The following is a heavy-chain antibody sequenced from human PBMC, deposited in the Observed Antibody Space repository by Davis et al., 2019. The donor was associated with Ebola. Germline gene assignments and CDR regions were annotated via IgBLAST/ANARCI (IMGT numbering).Heavy chain of an antibody. CDR2: ISSSSSYI. J-gene: IGHJ4*02. CDR3: ARAGRFLEWLIANYFDY. CDR1: GFTFSSYS. V-gene: IGHV3-21*01. D-gene: IGHD3-3*01. Sequence: GESLKISCAASGFTFSSYSMNWVRQAPGKGLEWVSSISSSSSYIYYADSVKGRFTISRDNAKNSLYLQMNSLRAEDTAVYYCARAGRFLEWLIANYFDYWGQGTLVTVSS.